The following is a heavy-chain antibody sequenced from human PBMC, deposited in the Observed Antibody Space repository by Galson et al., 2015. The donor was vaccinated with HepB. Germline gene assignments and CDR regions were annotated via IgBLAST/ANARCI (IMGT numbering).Heavy chain of an antibody. CDR3: VRDEFDRAGSSWYATSH. D-gene: IGHD6-13*01. V-gene: IGHV3-66*03. Sequence: SLRLSCAASGFTVSNYHMTWVRQAPGKGLEWVSVIFTNGRIFHTDSVKGRFSSSRDDSKNTVYLEMNSLRVEDTAVYYCVRDEFDRAGSSWYATSHWGQGTLVTVSS. CDR2: IFTNGRI. CDR1: GFTVSNYH. J-gene: IGHJ4*02.